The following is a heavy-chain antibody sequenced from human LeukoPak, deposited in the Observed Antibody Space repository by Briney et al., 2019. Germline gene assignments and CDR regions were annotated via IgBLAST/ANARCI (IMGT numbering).Heavy chain of an antibody. V-gene: IGHV3-7*03. CDR2: IDPSGSGT. CDR3: VNWGSAADMED. Sequence: GGSLRLSCETSGFTFSSHWMAWVRQAPGKGLEWVANIDPSGSGTYYVDSVKGRFTISRDNAKRSTFLHMNSLRVEETASYYCVNWGSAADMEDWGQGTLVTVSS. CDR1: GFTFSSHW. D-gene: IGHD6-25*01. J-gene: IGHJ4*02.